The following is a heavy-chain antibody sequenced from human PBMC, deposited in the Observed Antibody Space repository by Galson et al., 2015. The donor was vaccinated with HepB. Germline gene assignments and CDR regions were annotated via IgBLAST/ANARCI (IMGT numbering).Heavy chain of an antibody. Sequence: SLRLSCAASGFTFSSYSMNWVRQAPGKGLEWVSSISSSSSYIYYADSVKGRFTISRDNAKNSLYLQMNSLRAEDTAVYYCARDSRGGDFWSGYPHFQYWGQGTLVTVSS. CDR2: ISSSSSYI. V-gene: IGHV3-21*01. D-gene: IGHD3-3*01. CDR1: GFTFSSYS. CDR3: ARDSRGGDFWSGYPHFQY. J-gene: IGHJ4*02.